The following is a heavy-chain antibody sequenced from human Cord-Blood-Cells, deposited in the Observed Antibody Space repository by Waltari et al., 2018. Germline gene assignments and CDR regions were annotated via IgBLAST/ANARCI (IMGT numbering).Heavy chain of an antibody. CDR1: GFSLSTSGVG. CDR2: IYWDDDK. J-gene: IGHJ4*02. Sequence: QITLKESGPTLVKPTQTLTLTCTFSGFSLSTSGVGVGWIRQPPGKALEWLALIYWDDDKRYRPSLKSRLTITKDTSKNQVVLTMTNMDPVDTATYYCAHSFTNYDYIWGSYRFFDYWGQGTLVTVSS. CDR3: AHSFTNYDYIWGSYRFFDY. V-gene: IGHV2-5*02. D-gene: IGHD3-16*02.